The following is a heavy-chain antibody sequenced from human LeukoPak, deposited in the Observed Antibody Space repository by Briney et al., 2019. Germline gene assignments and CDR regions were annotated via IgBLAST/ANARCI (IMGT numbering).Heavy chain of an antibody. CDR3: AKGDKMLTWRRTDKRYDP. CDR2: FSGSGGST. V-gene: IGHV3-23*01. Sequence: GGSLRLSCAASGFTFSSYAMSWVRQAPGKGLEWVSAFSGSGGSTYYADSVKGRFTISRDNSKNTLYLQMSSLRAEDTAVYFCAKGDKMLTWRRTDKRYDPWGLGTLVTVSS. CDR1: GFTFSSYA. D-gene: IGHD3-16*01. J-gene: IGHJ5*02.